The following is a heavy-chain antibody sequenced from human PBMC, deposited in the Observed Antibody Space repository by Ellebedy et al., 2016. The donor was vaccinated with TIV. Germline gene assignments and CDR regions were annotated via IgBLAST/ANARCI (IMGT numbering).Heavy chain of an antibody. CDR1: GFIFSSHA. CDR2: LSGSATNT. D-gene: IGHD6-19*01. CDR3: AKPQSTSGWYAYWFFDF. Sequence: GESLKISCAASGFIFSSHAMNWVRLVPGKGLEWVAHLSGSATNTYYADSVKGRFTVSRDTSKNTLYLQMDNLRPDDTAIYFCAKPQSTSGWYAYWFFDFWGRGTQVTVSS. J-gene: IGHJ2*01. V-gene: IGHV3-23*01.